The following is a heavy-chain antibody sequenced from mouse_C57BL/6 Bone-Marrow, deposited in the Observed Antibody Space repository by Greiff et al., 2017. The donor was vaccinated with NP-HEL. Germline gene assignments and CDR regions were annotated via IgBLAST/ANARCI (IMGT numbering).Heavy chain of an antibody. D-gene: IGHD1-1*02. CDR3: ASGYYGYFDV. V-gene: IGHV1-63*01. J-gene: IGHJ1*03. Sequence: SGAELVRPGTSVKMSCKASGYTFTNYWIGWAKQRPGHGLEWIGDIYPGGGYTNYNEKFKGKATLTADKSSSTAYMQFSSLTSEDSAIYYCASGYYGYFDVWGTGTTVTVSS. CDR2: IYPGGGYT. CDR1: GYTFTNYW.